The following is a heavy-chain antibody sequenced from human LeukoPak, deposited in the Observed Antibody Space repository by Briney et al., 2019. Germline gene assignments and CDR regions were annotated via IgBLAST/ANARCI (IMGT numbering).Heavy chain of an antibody. J-gene: IGHJ5*02. Sequence: LRLSCAASGFTFSIYEMNWVRQAPGKGLEWIGYIYHSGSTYYNPSLKSRVTISVDRSKNQFSLKLSSVTAADTAVYYCARTLAINEQNWFDPWGQGTLVTVSS. D-gene: IGHD2-21*01. CDR1: GFTFSIYEM. V-gene: IGHV4-30-2*01. CDR3: ARTLAINEQNWFDP. CDR2: IYHSGST.